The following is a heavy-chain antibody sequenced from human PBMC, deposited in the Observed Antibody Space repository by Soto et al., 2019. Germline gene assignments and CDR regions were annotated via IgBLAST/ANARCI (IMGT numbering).Heavy chain of an antibody. V-gene: IGHV4-59*01. Sequence: PSETLSLTCTVSGGSISSYYWSWIRQPPGKGLEWIGYIYYSGSTNYNPSLKSRVTISVDTSKNQFSLKLSSVTAADTAVYYCARDRAYCGDCYSSELDYWGQGTLVTVSS. J-gene: IGHJ4*02. CDR3: ARDRAYCGDCYSSELDY. D-gene: IGHD2-21*02. CDR1: GGSISSYY. CDR2: IYYSGST.